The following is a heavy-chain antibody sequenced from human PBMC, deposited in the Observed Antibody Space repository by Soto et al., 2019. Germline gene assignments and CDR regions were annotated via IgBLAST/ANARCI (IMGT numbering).Heavy chain of an antibody. Sequence: PSETLSLTCTVSGGSISSYYWSWIRQPPGKGLEWIGYIYYSGSTNYNPSLKSRVTISVDTSKNQFSLKLSSVTAADTAVYYCAAHYYDSSGYYYDWFDPWGQGTLVTVSS. D-gene: IGHD3-22*01. CDR1: GGSISSYY. V-gene: IGHV4-59*01. CDR2: IYYSGST. J-gene: IGHJ5*02. CDR3: AAHYYDSSGYYYDWFDP.